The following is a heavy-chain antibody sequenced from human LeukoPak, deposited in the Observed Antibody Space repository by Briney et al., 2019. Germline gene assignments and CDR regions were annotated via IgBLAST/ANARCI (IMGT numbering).Heavy chain of an antibody. CDR3: ARGRGLFKRPSGVYFGY. J-gene: IGHJ4*02. CDR2: IYYSGST. D-gene: IGHD2-8*01. V-gene: IGHV4-61*01. CDR1: GGSVSSGSYY. Sequence: SETLSLTCTVSGGSVSSGSYYWSWIRQPPGKGLEWIGYIYYSGSTNYNPSLKSRVTISVDTSKNQFSLKLSSVTAADTAVYYCARGRGLFKRPSGVYFGYWGQGTLVTVSS.